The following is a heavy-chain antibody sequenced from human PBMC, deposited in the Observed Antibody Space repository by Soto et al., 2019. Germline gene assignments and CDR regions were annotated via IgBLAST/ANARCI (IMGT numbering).Heavy chain of an antibody. CDR2: FKSKTDGGTT. CDR3: TTYDYILGSVRYRWAY. CDR1: GFTFSIAW. J-gene: IGHJ4*02. Sequence: EVQLVESGGGFVKPGGSLRLSCAASGFTFSIAWMSWVRQAPGKGLEWVARFKSKTDGGTTDHAAPVKGRFTISRDDSKNTVYLQMNSLETEDTAVYYCTTYDYILGSVRYRWAYWGQGALVTVSS. D-gene: IGHD3-16*02. V-gene: IGHV3-15*01.